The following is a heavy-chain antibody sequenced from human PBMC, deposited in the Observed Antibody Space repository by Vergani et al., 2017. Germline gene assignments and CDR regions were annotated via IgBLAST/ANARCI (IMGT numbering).Heavy chain of an antibody. J-gene: IGHJ4*02. Sequence: VQLVQSGAEVKKPGESLKISCKGSGYSFTSYWIGWVRQMPGKGLEWMGIIPIFGTANYAQKFQGRVTITADKSTSTAYMELSSLRSEDTAVYYCARDDPFPAATPRPNGIDYWGQGTLVTVSS. D-gene: IGHD2-2*01. CDR1: GYSFTSYW. CDR3: ARDDPFPAATPRPNGIDY. V-gene: IGHV1-69*06. CDR2: IIPIFGTA.